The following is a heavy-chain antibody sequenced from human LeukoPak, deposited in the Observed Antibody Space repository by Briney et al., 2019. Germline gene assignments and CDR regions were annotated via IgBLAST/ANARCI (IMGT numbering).Heavy chain of an antibody. Sequence: GGSLRLSCAASGFTFSNAWMSWVRQAPGKGLXXXXXIKSKTDGGTTDYAAPVKGRFTISRDDSKNTLYLQMNSLKTEDTAVYYCTTDLVVPAARGWFDPWGQGTLVTVSS. CDR3: TTDLVVPAARGWFDP. CDR1: GFTFSNAW. CDR2: IKSKTDGGTT. V-gene: IGHV3-15*01. D-gene: IGHD2-2*01. J-gene: IGHJ5*02.